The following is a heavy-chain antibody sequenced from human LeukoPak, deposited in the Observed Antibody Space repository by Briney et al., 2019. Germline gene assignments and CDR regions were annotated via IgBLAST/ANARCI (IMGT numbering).Heavy chain of an antibody. V-gene: IGHV1-2*02. Sequence: ASVKVSCKASGYTFTGYYMHWVRQAPGQGLEWMGWINPDSGGTNSAQKFQGRVTMTRDTSTSTAYMELRSLRSDDTALYYCARDEGYYDSSGYYRFDYWGQGTLVTVSS. D-gene: IGHD3-22*01. CDR2: INPDSGGT. J-gene: IGHJ4*02. CDR3: ARDEGYYDSSGYYRFDY. CDR1: GYTFTGYY.